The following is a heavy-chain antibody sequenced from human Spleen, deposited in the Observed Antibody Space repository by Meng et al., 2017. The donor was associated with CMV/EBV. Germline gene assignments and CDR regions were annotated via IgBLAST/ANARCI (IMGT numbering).Heavy chain of an antibody. CDR1: GGSISSSSYY. V-gene: IGHV4-39*07. Sequence: QLQLQESGPGLVKPSETLFLTCTGSGGSISSSSYYWGWIRQPPGKGLEWIGSIYYSGSTYYNPSLKSRVTISVDTSKNQFSLKLSSVTAADTAVYYCAGQISVGYFDYWGQGTLVTVSS. CDR3: AGQISVGYFDY. D-gene: IGHD1-26*01. J-gene: IGHJ4*02. CDR2: IYYSGST.